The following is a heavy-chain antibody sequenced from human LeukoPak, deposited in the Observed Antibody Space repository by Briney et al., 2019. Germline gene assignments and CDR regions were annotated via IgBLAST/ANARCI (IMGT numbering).Heavy chain of an antibody. CDR2: ISSSSSYI. CDR1: GFTFSSYS. Sequence: PGGSLRLSCAASGFTFSSYSMNWVRQAPGKGLGWVSSISSSSSYIYYADSVKGRFTISRDNAKNSLYLQMNSLRAEDTAVYYCASGYYDSSGYWYYYYYMDVWGKGTTVTVSS. CDR3: ASGYYDSSGYWYYYYYMDV. D-gene: IGHD3-22*01. V-gene: IGHV3-21*01. J-gene: IGHJ6*03.